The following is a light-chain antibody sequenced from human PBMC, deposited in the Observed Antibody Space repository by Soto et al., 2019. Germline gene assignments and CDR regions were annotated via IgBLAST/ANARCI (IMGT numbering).Light chain of an antibody. CDR1: QSVSSY. J-gene: IGKJ2*01. CDR3: QQRSNWPPYT. Sequence: EIGMTQSPATLSLSPVERATLSCRASQSVSSYLAWYQQKPGQAPRLLIYDASNRATGIPARFSGSGSGTDFTLTISSLEPEDFAVYYCQQRSNWPPYTFGQGTKLEIK. CDR2: DAS. V-gene: IGKV3-11*01.